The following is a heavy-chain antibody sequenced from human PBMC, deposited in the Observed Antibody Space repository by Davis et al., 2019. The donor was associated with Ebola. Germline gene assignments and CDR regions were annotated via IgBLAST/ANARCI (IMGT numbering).Heavy chain of an antibody. Sequence: GESLKISCAASGFTFSSYWMSWVRQAPGKGLEWVANIKQDGSEKYYVDSVKGRFTIFRDNAKNSLYLQMNSLRAEDTAVYYCALSTSCIYWGQGTLVTVSS. CDR3: ALSTSCIY. J-gene: IGHJ4*02. V-gene: IGHV3-7*01. CDR1: GFTFSSYW. CDR2: IKQDGSEK. D-gene: IGHD2-2*01.